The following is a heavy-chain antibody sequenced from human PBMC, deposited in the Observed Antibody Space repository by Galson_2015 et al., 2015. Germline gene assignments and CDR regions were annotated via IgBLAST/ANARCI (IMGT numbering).Heavy chain of an antibody. CDR2: IRSKAYGGAT. Sequence: SLRLSCAASGFTFGDYAMSWFRQAPGKGLEWVGFIRSKAYGGATEYAASVKGRFTISRDDSKSIAYLQMNSLKTEDTAVYYCTRGEWLVRVNGNYYFDYWGQGTLVTVSS. D-gene: IGHD6-19*01. V-gene: IGHV3-49*03. J-gene: IGHJ4*02. CDR3: TRGEWLVRVNGNYYFDY. CDR1: GFTFGDYA.